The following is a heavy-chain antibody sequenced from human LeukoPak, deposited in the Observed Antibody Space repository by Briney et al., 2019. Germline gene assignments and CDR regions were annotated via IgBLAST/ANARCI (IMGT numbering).Heavy chain of an antibody. CDR2: ISWDSAAI. CDR3: TKRARMGIAAAGDGFHI. J-gene: IGHJ3*02. CDR1: GVRFDDYA. D-gene: IGHD6-13*01. Sequence: GGSLRLSCAASGVRFDDYAMHWVWQAPGKGLEWASGISWDSAAIGYADSVRGRFTLSRDNAKNSLFLQMSSLRVEDTALYYCTKRARMGIAAAGDGFHIWGQGTMVTVSS. V-gene: IGHV3-9*01.